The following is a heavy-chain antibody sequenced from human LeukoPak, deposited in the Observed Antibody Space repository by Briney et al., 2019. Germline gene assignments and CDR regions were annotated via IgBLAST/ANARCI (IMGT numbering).Heavy chain of an antibody. CDR2: IIPIFGTA. V-gene: IGHV1-69*13. J-gene: IGHJ5*02. D-gene: IGHD6-13*01. Sequence: SVKVTCKASGGTFSSYAISWVRQAPGQGLEWMGGIIPIFGTANYAQKFQGRVTITADESTSTAYMELSSLRSEDTAVYYCARDRSPYSSSWSKFDPWGQGTLVTVSS. CDR3: ARDRSPYSSSWSKFDP. CDR1: GGTFSSYA.